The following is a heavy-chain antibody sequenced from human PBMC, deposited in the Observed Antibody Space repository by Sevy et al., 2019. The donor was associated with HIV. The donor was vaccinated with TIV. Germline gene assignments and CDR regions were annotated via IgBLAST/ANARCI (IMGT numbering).Heavy chain of an antibody. CDR3: AREAYYYDSREENWFDP. Sequence: GGSLRLSCKVSGFTFSTYAFHWVRQAPGKGLEWVSSISRSSTVYYADSVRGRFTISRDNVKNSPFLEMNSLRDEDTAVYYCAREAYYYDSREENWFDPWGQGTLVTVSS. J-gene: IGHJ5*02. D-gene: IGHD3-22*01. CDR2: ISRSSTV. V-gene: IGHV3-48*02. CDR1: GFTFSTYA.